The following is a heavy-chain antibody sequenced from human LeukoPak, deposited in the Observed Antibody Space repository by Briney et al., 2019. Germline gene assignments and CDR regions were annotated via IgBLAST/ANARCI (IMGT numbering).Heavy chain of an antibody. J-gene: IGHJ5*02. D-gene: IGHD1-26*01. CDR2: ISGSGGST. Sequence: PGGSLRLSCAASGFTFSSYAMSWVRQAPGKGLEWVSAISGSGGSTYYADPVKGRFTISRDNSKNTLYLQMNSLRAEDTAVYYCAKGPFAWELLHWFDPWGQGTLVTVSS. CDR3: AKGPFAWELLHWFDP. V-gene: IGHV3-23*01. CDR1: GFTFSSYA.